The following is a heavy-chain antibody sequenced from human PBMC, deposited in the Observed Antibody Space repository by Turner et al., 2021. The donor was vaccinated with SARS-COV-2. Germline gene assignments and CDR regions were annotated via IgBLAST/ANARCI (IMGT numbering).Heavy chain of an antibody. CDR2: IYYSGNT. D-gene: IGHD3-9*01. V-gene: IGHV4-39*01. J-gene: IGHJ4*02. CDR1: GGSISSSAFY. Sequence: QLQLQESGPGLVQPSETLSLTCTVSGGSISSSAFYWGWVRQPPGKGLEWIGAIYYSGNTYYNPSLKSRLTISFDRSRNQFSVRLRSVTAADTAVYYCVRLPDYDILTKWGQGTLVTVSS. CDR3: VRLPDYDILTK.